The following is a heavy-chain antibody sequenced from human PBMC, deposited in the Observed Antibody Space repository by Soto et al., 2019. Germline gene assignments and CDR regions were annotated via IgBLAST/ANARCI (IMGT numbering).Heavy chain of an antibody. Sequence: EVQVVESGGDLVKPGGSLRLSCVASGFSFSSYTMNSVRQAPGKGLEWVSNIGRSSRPIYYADSVKGRFTISRDNAKNSVYLQMDSLRAEDTAVYYCARDREYCSGDNCYETGADYWGQGNLVTVSS. CDR1: GFSFSSYT. D-gene: IGHD2-15*01. V-gene: IGHV3-48*01. CDR3: ARDREYCSGDNCYETGADY. CDR2: IGRSSRPI. J-gene: IGHJ4*02.